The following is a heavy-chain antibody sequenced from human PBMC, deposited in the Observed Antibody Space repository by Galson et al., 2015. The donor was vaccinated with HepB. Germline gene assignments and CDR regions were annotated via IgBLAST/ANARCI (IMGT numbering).Heavy chain of an antibody. CDR3: AREIGYCTNGVCYTWWFDP. CDR2: IIPIFGTA. J-gene: IGHJ5*02. CDR1: GGTFSSYA. V-gene: IGHV1-69*13. D-gene: IGHD2-8*01. Sequence: SVKVSCKASGGTFSSYAISWVRQAPGQGLEWMGGIIPIFGTANYAQKFQGRVTITADESTSTAYMELSSLRSEDTAVYYVAREIGYCTNGVCYTWWFDPWGQGTLVTVSS.